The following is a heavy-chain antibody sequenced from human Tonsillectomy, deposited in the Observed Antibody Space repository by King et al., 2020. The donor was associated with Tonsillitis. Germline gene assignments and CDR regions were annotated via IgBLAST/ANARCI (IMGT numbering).Heavy chain of an antibody. CDR2: INPNSGGT. CDR3: ARSRSISVAGTVYFHH. D-gene: IGHD6-19*01. Sequence: AQLVQSGAEVKKPGASVKVSCKASGYTFTGYYMHWVRQAPGQGLEWMGWINPNSGGTNYAQKFQGRVTMTRDTSITTAYMELSRLRSDDTAMYYCARSRSISVAGTVYFHHWGQGTLVTVSS. CDR1: GYTFTGYY. J-gene: IGHJ1*01. V-gene: IGHV1-2*02.